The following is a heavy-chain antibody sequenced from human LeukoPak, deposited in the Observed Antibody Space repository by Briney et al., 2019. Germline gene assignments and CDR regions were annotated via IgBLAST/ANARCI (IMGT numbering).Heavy chain of an antibody. CDR2: ISAYNGNT. J-gene: IGHJ5*02. D-gene: IGHD3-10*01. Sequence: ASVKVSCKASGYTFSDHGFSWVRQAPGQGLEWMGWISAYNGNTNYAQKLQGRVTMTTDTSTSTAYMELRSLRSDDTAVYYCARRPHYYGSGVFDPWGQGTLVTVSS. V-gene: IGHV1-18*01. CDR3: ARRPHYYGSGVFDP. CDR1: GYTFSDHG.